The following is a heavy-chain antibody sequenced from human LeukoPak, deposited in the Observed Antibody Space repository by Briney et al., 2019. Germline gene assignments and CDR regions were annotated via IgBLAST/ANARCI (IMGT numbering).Heavy chain of an antibody. V-gene: IGHV4-34*01. J-gene: IGHJ6*04. CDR1: GGSFSCYY. D-gene: IGHD3-10*02. Sequence: SEPLPLPCALHGGSFSCYYWRCTRQSPGKGLEWIGEIDDSGITNYNPSRKSRVTVSVEKSKNQFSLKLRSVTAADTVVYYCARISRWLVVILYNYVDVWGNGTTVSVSS. CDR2: IDDSGIT. CDR3: ARISRWLVVILYNYVDV.